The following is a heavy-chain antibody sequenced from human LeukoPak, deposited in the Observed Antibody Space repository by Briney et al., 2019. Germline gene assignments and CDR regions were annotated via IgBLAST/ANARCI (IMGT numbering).Heavy chain of an antibody. D-gene: IGHD4-17*01. CDR2: IRSQANSYAT. CDR3: ARSYGDYEGFDY. V-gene: IGHV3-73*01. Sequence: GGSLRLSCAASGFTFSGSAMHWVRQASGKGLEWVGRIRSQANSYATAYAASVKGRFTISRDDSKNTAYLQMNSLRAEDTAVYYCARSYGDYEGFDYWGQGTLVTVSS. CDR1: GFTFSGSA. J-gene: IGHJ4*02.